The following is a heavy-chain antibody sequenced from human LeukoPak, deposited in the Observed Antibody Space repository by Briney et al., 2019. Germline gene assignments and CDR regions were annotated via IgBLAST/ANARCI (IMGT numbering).Heavy chain of an antibody. V-gene: IGHV3-7*01. CDR2: IKEDGSVR. CDR1: GFTFSTYR. Sequence: GGSLRLSCAASGFTFSTYRMNWVRQAPGKGLEWLASIKEDGSVRYYLDSVKGRFTISRDNAKNSLSLQVNGLRVEDTAVYYCASLSGVPEHWGQGTLVSVSS. J-gene: IGHJ1*01. D-gene: IGHD7-27*01. CDR3: ASLSGVPEH.